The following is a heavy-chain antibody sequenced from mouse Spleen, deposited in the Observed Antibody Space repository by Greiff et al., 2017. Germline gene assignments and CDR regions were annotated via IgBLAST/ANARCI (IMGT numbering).Heavy chain of an antibody. CDR3: ARGGIYDYDEYFDV. J-gene: IGHJ1*03. Sequence: LVESGPELVKPGASVKISCKASGYSFTDYNMNWVKQSNGKSLEWIGVINPNYGTTSYNQKFKGKATLTVDQSSSTAYMQLNSLTSEDSAVYYCARGGIYDYDEYFDVWGTGTTVTVSS. D-gene: IGHD2-4*01. CDR2: INPNYGTT. CDR1: GYSFTDYN. V-gene: IGHV1-39*01.